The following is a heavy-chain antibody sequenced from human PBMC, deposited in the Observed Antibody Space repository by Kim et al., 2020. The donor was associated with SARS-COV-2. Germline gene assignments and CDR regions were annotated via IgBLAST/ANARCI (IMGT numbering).Heavy chain of an antibody. Sequence: GGSLRLSCAASGFSFDDSAMHWVRQAPGKGLEWVSGINYNSGRIGYADSVKGRFTISRDNAKNSLYLQMNSLRDEDTALYYCAKDRLTDSNWFAPWGQGT. V-gene: IGHV3-9*01. D-gene: IGHD3-16*01. CDR1: GFSFDDSA. J-gene: IGHJ5*02. CDR3: AKDRLTDSNWFAP. CDR2: INYNSGRI.